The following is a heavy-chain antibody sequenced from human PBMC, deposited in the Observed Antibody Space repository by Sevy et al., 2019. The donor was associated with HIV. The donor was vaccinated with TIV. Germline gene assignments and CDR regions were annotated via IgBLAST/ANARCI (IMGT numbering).Heavy chain of an antibody. J-gene: IGHJ4*02. CDR3: ARVPTYYYGSATYFES. CDR2: IGAYNGNR. CDR1: GYSFASEG. D-gene: IGHD3-10*01. Sequence: ASVKASCKASGYSFASEGISWVRQAPGQGLEWMGWIGAYNGNRNSAQKFQARVTMTIDTSTSTAYMELRSLKSDDTAVYYCARVPTYYYGSATYFESWGQGTLVTVSS. V-gene: IGHV1-18*01.